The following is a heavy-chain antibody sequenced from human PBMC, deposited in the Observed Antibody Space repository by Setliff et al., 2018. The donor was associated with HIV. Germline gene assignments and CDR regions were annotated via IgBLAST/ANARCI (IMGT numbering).Heavy chain of an antibody. D-gene: IGHD6-6*01. Sequence: SETLSLTCTVSAGSIRSSTYYWAWIRQPPGKGLEWIGTIYYSGSTYYNPSLKSRATISVDMSKNQFSLRLSSVTAADTAVYYCARSGSSSPYYFDYWGQGTLVTVSS. CDR2: IYYSGST. CDR3: ARSGSSSPYYFDY. V-gene: IGHV4-39*07. CDR1: AGSIRSSTYY. J-gene: IGHJ4*02.